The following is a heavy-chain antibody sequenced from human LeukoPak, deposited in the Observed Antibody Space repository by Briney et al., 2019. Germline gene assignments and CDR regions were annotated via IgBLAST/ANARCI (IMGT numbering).Heavy chain of an antibody. CDR2: ISSSSSYI. V-gene: IGHV3-21*01. CDR1: GFTFSSYS. J-gene: IGHJ4*02. Sequence: PGGSLRLSCAASGFTFSSYSMNWVRQAPGKGLEWVSSISSSSSYIYYADSVKGRFTISRDNAKNSLYLQMNSLRAEDTAVYYCARVAGITGIYVEDYWGQGTLVTVSS. D-gene: IGHD1-20*01. CDR3: ARVAGITGIYVEDY.